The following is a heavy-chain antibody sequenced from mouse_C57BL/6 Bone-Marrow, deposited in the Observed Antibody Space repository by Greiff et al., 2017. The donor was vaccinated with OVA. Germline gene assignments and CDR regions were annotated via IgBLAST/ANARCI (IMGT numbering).Heavy chain of an antibody. D-gene: IGHD2-2*01. Sequence: VQLQQSGAELVKPGASVKLSCKASGYTFTEYTIHWVKQRSGQGLEWIGWFYPGSGSIKYNEKFKDKATLTADKSSSTVYRELRRLTAEDSAVYVCARHEDGWLRRAWFAYWGQGTLVTVAT. J-gene: IGHJ3*01. V-gene: IGHV1-62-2*01. CDR3: ARHEDGWLRRAWFAY. CDR1: GYTFTEYT. CDR2: FYPGSGSI.